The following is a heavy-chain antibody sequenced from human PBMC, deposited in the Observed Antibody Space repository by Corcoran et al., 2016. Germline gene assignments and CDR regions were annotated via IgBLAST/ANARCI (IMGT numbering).Heavy chain of an antibody. CDR1: GGSISSGGYY. D-gene: IGHD3-10*01. CDR3: ARRGGSGRRFDY. CDR2: IYYNGNT. V-gene: IGHV4-61*08. Sequence: QVQLQESGPGLVKPSQTLSLTCTVSGGSISSGGYYWSWIRQPPGKGLEWIGNIYYNGNTNYTPSLKSRVTISIDTSKNQISLNLTPVTPADTAVYYCARRGGSGRRFDYWGQGTLVTVSS. J-gene: IGHJ4*02.